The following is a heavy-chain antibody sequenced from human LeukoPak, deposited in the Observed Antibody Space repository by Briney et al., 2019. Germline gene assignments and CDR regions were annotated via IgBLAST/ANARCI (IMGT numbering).Heavy chain of an antibody. CDR3: ATAYCGGDCYFLRVQDY. Sequence: ASVKVSCKASGYTFTSYYMHWVRQAPGQGHEWMGIINPSGGSTSYAQKFQGRVTMTRDTSTSTVYMELSSLRSEDTAVYYCATAYCGGDCYFLRVQDYWGQGTLVTVSS. CDR2: INPSGGST. D-gene: IGHD2-21*02. J-gene: IGHJ4*02. CDR1: GYTFTSYY. V-gene: IGHV1-46*01.